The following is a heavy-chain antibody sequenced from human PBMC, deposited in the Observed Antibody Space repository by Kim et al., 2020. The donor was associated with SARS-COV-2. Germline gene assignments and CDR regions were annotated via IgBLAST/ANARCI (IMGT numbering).Heavy chain of an antibody. V-gene: IGHV4-59*01. CDR2: IYYSGST. CDR3: ASYYYDSSGYAHNYFDY. D-gene: IGHD3-22*01. CDR1: GGSISSYY. Sequence: SETLSLTCTVSGGSISSYYWSWIRQPPGKGLEWIGYIYYSGSTNYNPSLKSRVTISVDTSKNQFSLKLSSVTAADTAVYYCASYYYDSSGYAHNYFDYWG. J-gene: IGHJ4*01.